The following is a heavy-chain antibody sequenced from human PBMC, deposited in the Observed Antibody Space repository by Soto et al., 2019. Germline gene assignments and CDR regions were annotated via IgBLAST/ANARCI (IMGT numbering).Heavy chain of an antibody. D-gene: IGHD5-18*01. J-gene: IGHJ6*04. CDR2: ISGTGGST. CDR1: GGACTSDG. Sequence: VVSLVLGCASCGGACTSDGVTVVRQAPVKGLEWVSAISGTGGSTFYSDSVMGSFTISRDNSKNTLYLQMNSLRAEDTEVYYCARGDTNMITAYYAMDVWGKGNTV. CDR3: ARGDTNMITAYYAMDV. V-gene: IGHV3-23*01.